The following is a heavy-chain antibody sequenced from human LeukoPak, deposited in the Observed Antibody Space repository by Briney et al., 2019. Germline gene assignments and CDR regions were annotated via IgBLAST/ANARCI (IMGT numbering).Heavy chain of an antibody. D-gene: IGHD6-13*01. J-gene: IGHJ4*02. CDR1: GFTFSNYW. Sequence: GSLRLSCAASGFTFSNYWMSWVRQAPGKGLEWVGRIKSKDDGETIDYNTPVKGRFTISRDDSKNTLCLEMNSLKNEDTAMYYCTVRSSIWSQGTLVTVSS. CDR2: IKSKDDGETI. V-gene: IGHV3-15*01. CDR3: TVRSSI.